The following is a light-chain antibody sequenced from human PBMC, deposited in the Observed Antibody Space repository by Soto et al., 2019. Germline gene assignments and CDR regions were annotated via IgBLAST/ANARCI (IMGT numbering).Light chain of an antibody. CDR3: AAWDDSLSGWV. J-gene: IGLJ3*02. Sequence: QSVLTQPPSASGTPGQRVTISCSGSSSNIGSNYVYWYQLLPGTAPKLLSYRNNQRPSGVPDRFSDSKSGTSASLAISGLRSEDEADYHCAAWDDSLSGWVFGGGTKLTVL. CDR1: SSNIGSNY. CDR2: RNN. V-gene: IGLV1-47*01.